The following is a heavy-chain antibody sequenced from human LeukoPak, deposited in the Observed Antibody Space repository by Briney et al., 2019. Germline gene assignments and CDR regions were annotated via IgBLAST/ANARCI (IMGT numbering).Heavy chain of an antibody. Sequence: GGSLRLSCAASGFTFSSYGMHWVRQAPGKGLEWVAVISYDGSNKYYADSVKGRFTISRDNSKNTLYLQMNSLRAEDTAVYYCAKEDESSGWYFWWYFDYWGQGTLVTVSS. CDR3: AKEDESSGWYFWWYFDY. V-gene: IGHV3-30*18. CDR1: GFTFSSYG. D-gene: IGHD6-19*01. J-gene: IGHJ4*02. CDR2: ISYDGSNK.